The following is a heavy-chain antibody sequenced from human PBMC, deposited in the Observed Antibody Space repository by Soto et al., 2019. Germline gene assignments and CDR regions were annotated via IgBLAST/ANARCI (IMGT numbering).Heavy chain of an antibody. J-gene: IGHJ4*02. D-gene: IGHD3-9*01. Sequence: GGSLTLSCAPSGFTFSTYTMHWVRQAPGTGLEWVAVISYDGSNKYYADSVRGRFTISRDNSKNTLCLQMNSLRAEDTDVYYCAKDRYDVLTGYFDYWGQGSLVTVSS. V-gene: IGHV3-30-3*01. CDR3: AKDRYDVLTGYFDY. CDR2: ISYDGSNK. CDR1: GFTFSTYT.